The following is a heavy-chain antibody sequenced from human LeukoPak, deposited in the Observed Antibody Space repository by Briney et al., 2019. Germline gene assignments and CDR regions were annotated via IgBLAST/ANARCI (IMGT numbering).Heavy chain of an antibody. CDR1: GGSISSYY. CDR3: ARDQYYYDSSGKYYMDV. CDR2: IYTSGST. J-gene: IGHJ6*03. D-gene: IGHD3-22*01. V-gene: IGHV4-4*07. Sequence: PSETLSLTCTVSGGSISSYYWSWIQQPAGKGLEWIGRIYTSGSTNYNPSLKSRVTMSVDTSKNQFSLKLSSVTAADTAVYYCARDQYYYDSSGKYYMDVWGKGTTVTISS.